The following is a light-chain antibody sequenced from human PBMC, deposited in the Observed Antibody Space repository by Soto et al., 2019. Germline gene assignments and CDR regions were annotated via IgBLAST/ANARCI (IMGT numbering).Light chain of an antibody. CDR3: AAWDDSLSGL. J-gene: IGLJ1*01. Sequence: QSVLTQPPAASXTPGQRVTISCSGSSSNIGSNYVYWYQQLPGTAPKLLIYRNNQRPSGVPDRFSGSKSGTSASLAISGLRSEDEADYYCAAWDDSLSGLFGTGTKVTVL. V-gene: IGLV1-47*01. CDR2: RNN. CDR1: SSNIGSNY.